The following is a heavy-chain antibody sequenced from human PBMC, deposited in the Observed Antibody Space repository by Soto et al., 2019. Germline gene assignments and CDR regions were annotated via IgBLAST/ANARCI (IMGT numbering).Heavy chain of an antibody. D-gene: IGHD2-21*02. V-gene: IGHV3-30*18. CDR1: GFSFSKYG. Sequence: QVALVESGGGVVRPGRSLRLSCGASGFSFSKYGMHWVRQAPGEGLEWLSLISYDGSEKWYAESVKGRFTISRDNSKNTLYLQMNSLRGDDTAVYFCAKGYEVSPPVARAWYSNYLYGVDVWGRGTTVTVSS. CDR2: ISYDGSEK. CDR3: AKGYEVSPPVARAWYSNYLYGVDV. J-gene: IGHJ6*02.